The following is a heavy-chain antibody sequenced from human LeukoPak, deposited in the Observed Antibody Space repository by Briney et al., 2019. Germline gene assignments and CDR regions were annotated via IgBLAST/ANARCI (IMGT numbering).Heavy chain of an antibody. CDR3: ARVGAATATPHAFDP. CDR2: INPNSGGT. V-gene: IGHV1-2*02. J-gene: IGHJ3*01. Sequence: ASVKVSCKASGYTFTGYFLHWVRQAPGQGLEWMGWINPNSGGTVYAQKLQGRVSMTRDTSISTAYMELSSLRSDDTAVYFCARVGAATATPHAFDPWGQGTMVTVSS. D-gene: IGHD2-15*01. CDR1: GYTFTGYF.